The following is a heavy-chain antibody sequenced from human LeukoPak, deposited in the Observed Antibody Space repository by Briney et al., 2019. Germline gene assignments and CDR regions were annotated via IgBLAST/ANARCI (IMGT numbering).Heavy chain of an antibody. Sequence: TGGSLRLSCSASGFTFIDYDVNWVRQAPGKGLEWVSSISYLSSHVYYGDSVKGRFSISIDNAKNSLYLQMNSLGAEDTAIYYCGRAFPPLRTSSAGDLWGQGILVTVSS. CDR3: GRAFPPLRTSSAGDL. CDR1: GFTFIDYD. V-gene: IGHV3-21*01. D-gene: IGHD3-16*01. J-gene: IGHJ4*02. CDR2: ISYLSSHV.